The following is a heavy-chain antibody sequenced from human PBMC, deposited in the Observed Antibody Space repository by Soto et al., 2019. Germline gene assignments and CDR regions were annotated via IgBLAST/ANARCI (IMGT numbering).Heavy chain of an antibody. D-gene: IGHD5-12*01. V-gene: IGHV3-23*01. CDR1: AFTFSTYA. Sequence: GGTLRLSCAASAFTFSTYAMTWVRQAPGKGLEWVSGISGSGSNTYYADPVQGRFTISRDNFKNTLYLQMNSLRADDTAIYFCAKDRGESSGYEQVDWGQGTLVTVSS. CDR2: ISGSGSNT. J-gene: IGHJ4*02. CDR3: AKDRGESSGYEQVD.